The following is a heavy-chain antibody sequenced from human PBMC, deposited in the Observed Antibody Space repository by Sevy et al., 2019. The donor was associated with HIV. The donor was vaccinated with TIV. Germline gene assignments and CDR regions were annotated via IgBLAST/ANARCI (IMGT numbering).Heavy chain of an antibody. Sequence: GGSLRLSCAASGFTFSSYEMNWVRQAPGKGLEWVSYISSSGSTIYYADSVKGRFTISRDNAKNPLYLQMNSLRAEDTAVYYCARVAFGELDGMDVWGQGTTVTVSS. CDR1: GFTFSSYE. D-gene: IGHD3-10*01. CDR2: ISSSGSTI. V-gene: IGHV3-48*03. J-gene: IGHJ6*02. CDR3: ARVAFGELDGMDV.